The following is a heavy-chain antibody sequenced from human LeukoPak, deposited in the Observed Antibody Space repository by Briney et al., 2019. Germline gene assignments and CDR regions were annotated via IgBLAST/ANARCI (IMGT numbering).Heavy chain of an antibody. V-gene: IGHV3-30*02. J-gene: IGHJ4*02. Sequence: GGSLRLSCAASGFTFSSYGMHWVRQAPGKGLEWVAFIRYDGSNKYYADSVKGRFTISRDNSKNTLYLQMNSLRAEDTAVYYCAKGSGKGIAVAGGDGNLDYWGQGTLVTVSS. CDR1: GFTFSSYG. D-gene: IGHD6-19*01. CDR2: IRYDGSNK. CDR3: AKGSGKGIAVAGGDGNLDY.